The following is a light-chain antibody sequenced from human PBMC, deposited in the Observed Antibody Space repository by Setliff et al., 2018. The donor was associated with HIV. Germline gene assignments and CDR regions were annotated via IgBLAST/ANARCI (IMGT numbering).Light chain of an antibody. CDR1: SGDVGAYNY. CDR2: DVI. Sequence: QSVLTQPASVSGSPGQSITISCTGTSGDVGAYNYVSWYQQHPGKTPKLIIYDVINRPLGVSSRFSGSKSGITASLTISGLQAEDEADYYCSSYTGSSRFWVFGGGTQRTVL. V-gene: IGLV2-14*01. CDR3: SSYTGSSRFWV. J-gene: IGLJ3*02.